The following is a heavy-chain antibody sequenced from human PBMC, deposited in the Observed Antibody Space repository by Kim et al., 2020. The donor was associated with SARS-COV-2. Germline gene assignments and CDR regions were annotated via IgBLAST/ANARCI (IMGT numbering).Heavy chain of an antibody. V-gene: IGHV4-34*01. Sequence: SETLSLTCAVYGGSFSGYYWSWIRQPPGKGLEWIGEINHSGSTNYNPSLKSRVTISVDTSKNQFSLRQSSVTAADTAVYYCARGGAGRMVGYYYYGLDVWGQGTTVTVSS. D-gene: IGHD6-19*01. CDR1: GGSFSGYY. CDR3: ARGGAGRMVGYYYYGLDV. J-gene: IGHJ6*02. CDR2: INHSGST.